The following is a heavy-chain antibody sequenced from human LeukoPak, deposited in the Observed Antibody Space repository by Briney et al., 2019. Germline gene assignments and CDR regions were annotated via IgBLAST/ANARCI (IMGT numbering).Heavy chain of an antibody. D-gene: IGHD3-22*01. Sequence: GGSLRLSCAASGFTLSDYYMSWIRQAPGKGVEWVSYISSTGSTIYYADSVKGRFTISRDNARNSLYLQMNSLRAEDTAVYYCARARSSSGSPDAFDIWGQGTMVTVSS. V-gene: IGHV3-11*01. CDR3: ARARSSSGSPDAFDI. CDR1: GFTLSDYY. CDR2: ISSTGSTI. J-gene: IGHJ3*02.